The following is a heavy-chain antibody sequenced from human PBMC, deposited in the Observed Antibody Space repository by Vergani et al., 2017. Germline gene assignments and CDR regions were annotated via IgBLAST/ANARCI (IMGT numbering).Heavy chain of an antibody. CDR3: ARGDYDILTGYRY. D-gene: IGHD3-9*01. J-gene: IGHJ4*02. V-gene: IGHV1-46*03. CDR2: INPSGGHT. CDR1: GYTFSNYY. Sequence: QVQVEKGGAEVKKSGASVKVSCKTSGYTFSNYYMHWVRQAPGQGLEWMGIINPSGGHTNYAQKFQGRVTMTRDTSTSTVYMELSSLRSEDTAIYYCARGDYDILTGYRYWGQGTLVTVSA.